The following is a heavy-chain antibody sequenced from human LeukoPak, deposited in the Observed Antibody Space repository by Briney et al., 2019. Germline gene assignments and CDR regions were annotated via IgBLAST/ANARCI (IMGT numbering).Heavy chain of an antibody. CDR1: GCTFSGYA. J-gene: IGHJ4*02. V-gene: IGHV1-69*05. CDR3: ASNLDTAMVGNFDY. Sequence: SSVTLSCNASGCTFSGYAISWVRQAPAQGLEWVGGIIPIFSTANYAQKFQGRVTITTYESTSTAYMELSSLRSEDTAVYYCASNLDTAMVGNFDYWGQGTLVTVSS. CDR2: IIPIFSTA. D-gene: IGHD5-18*01.